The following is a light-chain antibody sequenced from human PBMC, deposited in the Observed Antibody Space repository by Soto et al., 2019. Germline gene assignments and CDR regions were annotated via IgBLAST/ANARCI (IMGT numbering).Light chain of an antibody. J-gene: IGKJ1*01. V-gene: IGKV1-5*03. CDR3: QQYHIYSWT. CDR1: QSISDC. CDR2: RAS. Sequence: DIQMPQSPSTLSASVGDRVTITCRASQSISDCLAWYQQKPGEAPRLLIYRASTLQSGVSSRFRGSGSGTEFTLTISDLQPDDFATYYCQQYHIYSWTFGQGTTVDIK.